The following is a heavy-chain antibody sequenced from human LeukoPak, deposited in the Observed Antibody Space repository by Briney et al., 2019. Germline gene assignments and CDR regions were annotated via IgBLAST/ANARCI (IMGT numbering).Heavy chain of an antibody. V-gene: IGHV3-23*01. CDR2: ISGSGGST. Sequence: GGSLRLSCAASGFTFSSYAMSWVRQAPGKGLEWVSAISGSGGSTYYADSVKGRFTISRDNSKNTLYLQMNSLRAEDTAVHYCAKGVVVPAAISAFDYWGQGTLVTVSS. D-gene: IGHD2-2*01. J-gene: IGHJ4*02. CDR3: AKGVVVPAAISAFDY. CDR1: GFTFSSYA.